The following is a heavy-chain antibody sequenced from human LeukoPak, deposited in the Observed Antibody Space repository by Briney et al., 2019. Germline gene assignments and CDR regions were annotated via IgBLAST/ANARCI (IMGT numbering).Heavy chain of an antibody. CDR2: IKSKSVGETT. Sequence: AGGSLRLSCATSGLTFTSAWLTWVRQAPGKRLEWVGRIKSKSVGETTDYAAPVKGRFTISRDDSENTLYLQMNSLKTEDTAVYYCTTHSGNDLRSWGQGTLVTVSS. CDR1: GLTFTSAW. J-gene: IGHJ5*02. D-gene: IGHD5-12*01. CDR3: TTHSGNDLRS. V-gene: IGHV3-15*01.